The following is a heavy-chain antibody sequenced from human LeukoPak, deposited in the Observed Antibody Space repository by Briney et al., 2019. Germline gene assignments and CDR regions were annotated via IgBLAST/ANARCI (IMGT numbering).Heavy chain of an antibody. CDR3: ARDVGYYGSGSYSDY. CDR1: GGSITSGGYY. CDR2: IYYSGSI. D-gene: IGHD3-10*01. J-gene: IGHJ4*02. Sequence: SETLSLTCTVSGGSITSGGYYWSWIRQHPGKGLEWIGYIYYSGSIHYNPSLKSRVTISVDTSKNQFSLKLSSVTAADTAVYYCARDVGYYGSGSYSDYWGQGTLVTVSS. V-gene: IGHV4-31*03.